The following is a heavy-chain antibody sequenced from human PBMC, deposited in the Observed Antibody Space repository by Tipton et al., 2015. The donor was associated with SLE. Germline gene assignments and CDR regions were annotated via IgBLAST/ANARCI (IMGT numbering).Heavy chain of an antibody. Sequence: TLSLTCTVSGDSITSGSNYWTWIRQPAGKGLEWIGHIYTSGTTNYTPSLKGRVTISADTSKNQFSLKPSSVTAADTAVYFCARGTIASRPGYFDNWGQGMLVTVSS. CDR2: IYTSGTT. V-gene: IGHV4-61*09. D-gene: IGHD6-6*01. CDR3: ARGTIASRPGYFDN. CDR1: GDSITSGSNY. J-gene: IGHJ4*02.